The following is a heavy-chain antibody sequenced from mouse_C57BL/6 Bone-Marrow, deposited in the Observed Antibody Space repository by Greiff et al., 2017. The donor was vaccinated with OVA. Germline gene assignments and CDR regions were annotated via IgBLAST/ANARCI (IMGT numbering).Heavy chain of an antibody. CDR1: GFNIKDDY. Sequence: VQLQQSGAELVRPGASVKLSCTASGFNIKDDYMHWVKQRPEQGLEWIGWIDPENGDTEYASKFQGKATIPADTSSNTAYLQLSSLTSEDTAVYYCTTLTVVARGQGTLVTVSA. J-gene: IGHJ3*01. V-gene: IGHV14-4*01. D-gene: IGHD1-1*01. CDR2: IDPENGDT. CDR3: TTLTVVA.